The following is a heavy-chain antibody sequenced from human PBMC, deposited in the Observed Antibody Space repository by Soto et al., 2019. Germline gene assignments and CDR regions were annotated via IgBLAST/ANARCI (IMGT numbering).Heavy chain of an antibody. D-gene: IGHD3-10*01. CDR2: ISAYNGNT. J-gene: IGHJ5*02. V-gene: IGHV1-18*01. Sequence: GASVKVSCKASGYTFTSYGISWVRQAPGQGLEWMGWISAYNGNTNYAQKLQGRVTMTTDTSTSTAYMELRSLRSDDTAVYYCARERTYYYGSGSYSPSDPWGQGTLVTVSS. CDR1: GYTFTSYG. CDR3: ARERTYYYGSGSYSPSDP.